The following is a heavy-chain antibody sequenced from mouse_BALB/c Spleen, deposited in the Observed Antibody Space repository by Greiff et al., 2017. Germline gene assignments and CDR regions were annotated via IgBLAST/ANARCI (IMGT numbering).Heavy chain of an antibody. D-gene: IGHD1-2*01. CDR2: IDPENGDT. CDR3: NAGYYGPHYYAMDY. J-gene: IGHJ4*01. V-gene: IGHV14-4*02. CDR1: GFNIKDYY. Sequence: VQLQQSGAELVRSGASVKLSCTASGFNIKDYYMHWVKQRPEQGLEWIGWIDPENGDTEYAPKFQGKATMTADTSSNTAYLQLSSLTSEDTAVYYCNAGYYGPHYYAMDYWGQGTSVTVSS.